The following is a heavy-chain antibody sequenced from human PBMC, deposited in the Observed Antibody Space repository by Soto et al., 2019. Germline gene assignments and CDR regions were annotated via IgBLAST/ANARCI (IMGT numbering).Heavy chain of an antibody. J-gene: IGHJ6*02. CDR2: IYYSGST. Sequence: PSETLSLTCTVSGCSVSSGSYYWSWIRQPPGKGLEWIGYIYYSGSTNYNPSLKSRVTISVDTSKNQFSLKLSSVTAADTAVYYCARGSDYCSSTSCYEDSYYYYYGMDVWGQGTTVTVSS. D-gene: IGHD2-2*01. CDR1: GCSVSSGSYY. V-gene: IGHV4-61*01. CDR3: ARGSDYCSSTSCYEDSYYYYYGMDV.